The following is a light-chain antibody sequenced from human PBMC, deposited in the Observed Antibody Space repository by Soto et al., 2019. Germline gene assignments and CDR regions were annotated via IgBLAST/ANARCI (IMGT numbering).Light chain of an antibody. V-gene: IGLV2-14*01. J-gene: IGLJ1*01. CDR2: EVS. Sequence: QSALTQPTSVSGSPGQSITISCTGTSSDVGGYNYVSWYQQHPGKAPKLMIYEVSNRPSGVSNRFSGSKSGNTASLTISGIQAEDEADYYCSSYISSSIDYVFGTGTKLTVL. CDR1: SSDVGGYNY. CDR3: SSYISSSIDYV.